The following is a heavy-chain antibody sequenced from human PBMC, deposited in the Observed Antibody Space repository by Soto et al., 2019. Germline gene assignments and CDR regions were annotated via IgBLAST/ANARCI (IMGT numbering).Heavy chain of an antibody. Sequence: QLTLKESGPVLVKPTETLTLTCTVSGFSLNNLRMSVSWIRQPPGKALQWLAHIFSNDEKSYSTSLNSRLTIPKDTSKSKVVLTMTNMDPVDTATYSCARQKTLYSGTEIDAFDIWGQGTIVTVSS. CDR3: ARQKTLYSGTEIDAFDI. CDR2: IFSNDEK. J-gene: IGHJ3*02. V-gene: IGHV2-26*01. CDR1: GFSLNNLRMS. D-gene: IGHD1-26*01.